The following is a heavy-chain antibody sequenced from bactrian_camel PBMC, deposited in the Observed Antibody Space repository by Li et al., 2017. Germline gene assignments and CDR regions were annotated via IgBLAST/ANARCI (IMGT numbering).Heavy chain of an antibody. Sequence: QVQLVESGGGSVQTGGSLRLSCAASGYSSNTFCMGWFRRVPGLEREGVAGIGIDGRTAYADSVKGRFTLSKDDAKETVYLQMNNLKPEDTAIYFCRPKNCLKVVAVVGGGAGGRGTQVTVS. CDR1: GYSSNTFC. CDR2: IGIDGRT. J-gene: IGHJ4*01. V-gene: IGHV3S53*01. D-gene: IGHD5*01.